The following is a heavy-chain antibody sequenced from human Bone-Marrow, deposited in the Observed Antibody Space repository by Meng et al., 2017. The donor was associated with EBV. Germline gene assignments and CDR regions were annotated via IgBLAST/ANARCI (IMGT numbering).Heavy chain of an antibody. CDR3: ALWFREHFDY. V-gene: IGHV3-23*01. D-gene: IGHD3-10*01. CDR2: ISAGIGNT. J-gene: IGHJ4*02. CDR1: GFTFSDSA. Sequence: EVQLLESGGGLVQPGGSLRLSCAASGFTFSDSAMSWVRQAPGKGLEWVSTISAGIGNTHYADSVKGRFTISRDNSKNTLYLQMNNLRADDTAVYYCALWFREHFDYWGQGTLVTVSS.